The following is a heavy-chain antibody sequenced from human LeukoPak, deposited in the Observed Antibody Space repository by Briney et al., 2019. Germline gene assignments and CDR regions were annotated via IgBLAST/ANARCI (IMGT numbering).Heavy chain of an antibody. CDR3: ARVGLSYDFWSGYSS. D-gene: IGHD3-3*01. CDR2: MNPNSGNT. Sequence: ASVKVSCKASGYTFTSYDINWVRQATGQGLEWMGWMNPNSGNTGYAQKFQGRVTMTRNTSISTAYMELSRLRSDDTAVYYCARVGLSYDFWSGYSSWGQGTLVTVSS. V-gene: IGHV1-8*01. CDR1: GYTFTSYD. J-gene: IGHJ5*02.